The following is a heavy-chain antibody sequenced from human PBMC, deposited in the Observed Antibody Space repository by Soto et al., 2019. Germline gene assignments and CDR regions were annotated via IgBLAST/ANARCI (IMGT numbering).Heavy chain of an antibody. V-gene: IGHV4-61*08. Sequence: PSETLSLTCTVSGGSVSSGGSYWSWIRQPPGKGLEWLGYIYYSGSTNYSPSLKSRVTISVDTSKNQFSLKLNSVTAADTAVYYCARDRLTTMGSYSGMDVWGQGTTVTVSS. CDR1: GGSVSSGGSY. CDR3: ARDRLTTMGSYSGMDV. CDR2: IYYSGST. J-gene: IGHJ6*02. D-gene: IGHD5-18*01.